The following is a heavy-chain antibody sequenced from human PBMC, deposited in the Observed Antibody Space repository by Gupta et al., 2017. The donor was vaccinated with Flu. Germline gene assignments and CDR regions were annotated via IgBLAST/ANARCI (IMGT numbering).Heavy chain of an antibody. J-gene: IGHJ5*01. CDR2: ITGRGGAT. D-gene: IGHD6-19*01. CDR1: GFTFDHYA. V-gene: IGHV3-23*01. CDR3: AKDGSVAGTGKYNWFDS. Sequence: EVQLLESGGGLVQPGGSLRLSCAASGFTFDHYALTWVRQAPGKGLEWVSGITGRGGATYYADSVKGRFTISRDNSNNTLYLQMNSLRGEDTAVYYCAKDGSVAGTGKYNWFDSWGQGALVTVSS.